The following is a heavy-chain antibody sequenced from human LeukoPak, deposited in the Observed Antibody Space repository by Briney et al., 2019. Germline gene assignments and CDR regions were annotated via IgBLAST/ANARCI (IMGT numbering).Heavy chain of an antibody. V-gene: IGHV3-21*01. Sequence: PGGSLRLSCAASGFTFSSYSMNWVRQAPGKGLEWVSSISSSSSYIYYADSVKGRFTISRDNAKNSLYLQMNSLRAEDTAVYYCARDLSDLNWFDLWGQGTLVTVSS. J-gene: IGHJ5*02. D-gene: IGHD6-25*01. CDR3: ARDLSDLNWFDL. CDR1: GFTFSSYS. CDR2: ISSSSSYI.